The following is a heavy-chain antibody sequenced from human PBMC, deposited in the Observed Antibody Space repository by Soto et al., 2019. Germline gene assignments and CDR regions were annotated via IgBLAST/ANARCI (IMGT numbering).Heavy chain of an antibody. D-gene: IGHD2-15*01. J-gene: IGHJ4*02. V-gene: IGHV1-3*01. CDR1: GDTFTEYY. CDR3: ARDLGGWPDY. CDR2: INAGNGNT. Sequence: ASVKVSCKASGDTFTEYYIHWVRQAPGQRLEWMGWINAGNGNTKYSQKFQGRVTITRDTSASTAYMELSSLRSEDTAVYYCARDLGGWPDYWGQGTLVTVSS.